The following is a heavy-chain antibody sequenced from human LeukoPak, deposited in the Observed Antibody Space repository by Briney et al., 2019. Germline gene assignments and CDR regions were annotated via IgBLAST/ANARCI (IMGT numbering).Heavy chain of an antibody. D-gene: IGHD4-23*01. V-gene: IGHV4-39*01. CDR3: ARHRARWLAVFDY. CDR2: INYSQTT. CDR1: GGSVTSTHYS. J-gene: IGHJ4*02. Sequence: SETLSLTRNVSGGSVTSTHYSWAWIRQPPGKGLEWIGTINYSQTTSYNPSLKSRVTLSIDTSKNQFSLKLTSMTAADTAVYYCARHRARWLAVFDYWGQGTLVTVSS.